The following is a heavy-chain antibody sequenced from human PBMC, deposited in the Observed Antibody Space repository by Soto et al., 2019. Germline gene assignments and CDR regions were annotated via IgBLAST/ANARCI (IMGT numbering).Heavy chain of an antibody. Sequence: QVQLVQSGAEVKKPGSSVKVSCKASGGTFSSYIINWVRQAPGQGLEWMGGITPIYPTTNYAQQFQGRVTITAGESMSTAYMELSSLRSEDTAVYYCARGAVTTRRYDSYYFGMDVWGQGTTVTVSS. D-gene: IGHD4-4*01. CDR2: ITPIYPTT. J-gene: IGHJ6*02. V-gene: IGHV1-69*01. CDR3: ARGAVTTRRYDSYYFGMDV. CDR1: GGTFSSYI.